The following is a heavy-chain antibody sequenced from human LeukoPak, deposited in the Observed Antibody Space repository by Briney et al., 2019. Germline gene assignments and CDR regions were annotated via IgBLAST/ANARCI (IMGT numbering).Heavy chain of an antibody. D-gene: IGHD2-8*01. J-gene: IGHJ4*02. V-gene: IGHV1-24*01. Sequence: ASVKVSCKVSGYTLTELSMHWVRQAPGKGLEWMGGFDPEDGETIYAQKFQGRVTMTEDTSTDTAYMELSSLRPEDTAVYYCATDDGEYCTNGVCYRTDYWGQGTLVTVSS. CDR2: FDPEDGET. CDR3: ATDDGEYCTNGVCYRTDY. CDR1: GYTLTELS.